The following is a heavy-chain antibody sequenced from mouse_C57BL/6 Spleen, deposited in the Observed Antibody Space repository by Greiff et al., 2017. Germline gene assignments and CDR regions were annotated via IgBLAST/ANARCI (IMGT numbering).Heavy chain of an antibody. D-gene: IGHD4-1*01. CDR3: ARYWEDYAMDY. Sequence: EVKLQESGPVLVKPGASVKMSCKASGYTFTDYYMNWVKQSHGKSLEWIGVINPYNGGTSYNQKFKGKATLTVDKSSSTAYMELNSLTSEDSAVYYCARYWEDYAMDYWGQGTSVTVSS. CDR2: INPYNGGT. CDR1: GYTFTDYY. J-gene: IGHJ4*01. V-gene: IGHV1-19*01.